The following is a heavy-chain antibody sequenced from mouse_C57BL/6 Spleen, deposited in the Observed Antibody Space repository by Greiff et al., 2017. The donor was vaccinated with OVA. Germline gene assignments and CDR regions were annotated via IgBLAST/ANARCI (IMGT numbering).Heavy chain of an antibody. J-gene: IGHJ3*01. Sequence: ESGPGLVKPSQSLSLTCSVTGYSITSGYYWNWIRQFPGNKLEWMGYISYDGSNNYNPSLKNRISITRDTSKNQFFLKLNSVTTEDTATYYCARDPPNAYWGQGTLVTVSA. CDR3: ARDPPNAY. CDR2: ISYDGSN. CDR1: GYSITSGYY. V-gene: IGHV3-6*01.